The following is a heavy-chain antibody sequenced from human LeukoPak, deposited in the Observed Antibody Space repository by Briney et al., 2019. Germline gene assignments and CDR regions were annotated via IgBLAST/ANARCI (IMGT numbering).Heavy chain of an antibody. J-gene: IGHJ4*02. V-gene: IGHV1-46*01. CDR3: AITSRATRVDSSGYYLSY. CDR1: GYTFTSYY. CDR2: INPSGGST. D-gene: IGHD3-22*01. Sequence: ASVKVSCKASGYTFTSYYMHWVRQAPGQGLEWMGIINPSGGSTRYAQKFQGRVTMTRDTSTSTVYMELSSLRSEDTAVYYCAITSRATRVDSSGYYLSYWGQGTLVTVSS.